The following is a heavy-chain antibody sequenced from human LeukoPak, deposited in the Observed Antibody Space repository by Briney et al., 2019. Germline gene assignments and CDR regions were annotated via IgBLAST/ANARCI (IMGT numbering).Heavy chain of an antibody. V-gene: IGHV4-30-2*01. CDR2: IYHSGST. Sequence: PSQTLSLTCTVSGGSISSGGYYWSWIRQPPGKGLEWIGYIYHSGSTYYNPSLKSRVTISVDRSKNQFSLKLSSVTAADTAVYYCARDGGSWYLNYWGQGTLVTVSS. D-gene: IGHD6-13*01. J-gene: IGHJ4*02. CDR1: GGSISSGGYY. CDR3: ARDGGSWYLNY.